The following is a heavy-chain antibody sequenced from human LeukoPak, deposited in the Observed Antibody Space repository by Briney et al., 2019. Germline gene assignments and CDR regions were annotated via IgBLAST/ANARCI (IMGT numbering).Heavy chain of an antibody. CDR3: AGRVGGDYDFWSGYFDWYLDL. D-gene: IGHD3-3*01. Sequence: PSETLSLTCTHPGGSISSYIWSSIRQPPRKRLGRIAHIYYSGSTNYNPSPKSRATISVDTSKNQFSLKLSSVTAADTAVYYGAGRVGGDYDFWSGYFDWYLDLWGRGTLVTVSS. CDR2: IYYSGST. V-gene: IGHV4-59*01. CDR1: GGSISSYI. J-gene: IGHJ2*01.